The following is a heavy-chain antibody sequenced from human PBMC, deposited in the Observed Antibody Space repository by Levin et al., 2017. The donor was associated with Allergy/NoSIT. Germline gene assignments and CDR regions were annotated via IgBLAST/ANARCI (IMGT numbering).Heavy chain of an antibody. CDR3: ARDGVDAGIYFDY. CDR2: INQVGSVK. CDR1: GFSFSSHW. D-gene: IGHD2-15*01. J-gene: IGHJ4*02. Sequence: PVASVKVSCAASGFSFSSHWMSWVRQAPGKGLEWVANINQVGSVKYYADSVKGRFTTSRDNAKDLLYLQMNSLRAEDTAVYYCARDGVDAGIYFDYWGQGTQLTVSS. V-gene: IGHV3-7*01.